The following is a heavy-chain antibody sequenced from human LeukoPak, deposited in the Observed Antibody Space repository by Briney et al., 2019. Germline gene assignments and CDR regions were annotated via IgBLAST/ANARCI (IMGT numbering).Heavy chain of an antibody. CDR2: IIPFLNMT. J-gene: IGHJ4*02. V-gene: IGHV1-69*04. Sequence: SVRASCKASGDVFSNYAISWVRQAPGQGLEWMGRIIPFLNMTNYAQKFQSRVTVTADKSTSTAYMELSSLSSKDTAVYYCARDFRGSAHWGQGTQVTVSS. CDR3: ARDFRGSAH. D-gene: IGHD3-10*01. CDR1: GDVFSNYA.